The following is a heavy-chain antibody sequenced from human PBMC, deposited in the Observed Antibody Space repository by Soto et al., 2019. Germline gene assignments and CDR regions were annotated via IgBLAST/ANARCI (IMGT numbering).Heavy chain of an antibody. J-gene: IGHJ6*02. CDR1: GFTFRSNA. D-gene: IGHD2-15*01. CDR3: ARGGYYYGMDV. V-gene: IGHV3-30-3*01. Sequence: QVHLLESGAGVVQPGTSLRRSCATSGFTFRSNAMHWVRQAPAKGLEWVAVISYEGSNKYYADSGKGRFTISRDNSENMSYLQLNSLGAEDTAVYYCARGGYYYGMDVWGHVSTFAVAS. CDR2: ISYEGSNK.